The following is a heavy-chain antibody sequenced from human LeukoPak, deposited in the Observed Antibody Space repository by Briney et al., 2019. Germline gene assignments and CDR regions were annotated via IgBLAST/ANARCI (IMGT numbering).Heavy chain of an antibody. V-gene: IGHV3-23*01. CDR3: AKDPAVGGATGYFDY. Sequence: GGSLRLSCAASGFTFSSYAMSWVRQAPGKGLEWVSAISGSGGSTYYADSVKGRFTISRDNPKNTLYLQMNSLRAEDTAVYYCAKDPAVGGATGYFDYWGQGTLVTVSS. J-gene: IGHJ4*02. CDR2: ISGSGGST. CDR1: GFTFSSYA. D-gene: IGHD1-26*01.